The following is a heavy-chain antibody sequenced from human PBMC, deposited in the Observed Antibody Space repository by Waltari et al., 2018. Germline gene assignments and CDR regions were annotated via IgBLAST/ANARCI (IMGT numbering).Heavy chain of an antibody. CDR3: ARDRGRGLYLDS. J-gene: IGHJ4*02. CDR2: VYGGGKT. Sequence: QLQLQESGPGLVKPSGTLSLTCAVPGDSMSSGYWWSWVRQPPGKGLEWIGQVYGGGKTNYNPSFASRVTVALDTYNKEFSLKVTSATAADTAIYYCARDRGRGLYLDSWGPGLLVTVSP. D-gene: IGHD2-15*01. V-gene: IGHV4-4*02. CDR1: GDSMSSGYW.